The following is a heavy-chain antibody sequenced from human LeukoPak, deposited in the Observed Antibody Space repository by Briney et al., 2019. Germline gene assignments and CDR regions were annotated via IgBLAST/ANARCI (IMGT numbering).Heavy chain of an antibody. J-gene: IGHJ4*02. CDR1: GGSISTYY. CDR3: ARDREHTHGRVFDY. V-gene: IGHV4-59*01. D-gene: IGHD1/OR15-1a*01. CDR2: LYNRRNT. Sequence: SETLSLTCTVSGGSISTYYWSWIRQPPGKGLEWIGYLYNRRNTNYNPSLKSRVTISVDTSKNQVSLKLNSVTAADTAVYFCARDREHTHGRVFDYWGQGTLVTVSS.